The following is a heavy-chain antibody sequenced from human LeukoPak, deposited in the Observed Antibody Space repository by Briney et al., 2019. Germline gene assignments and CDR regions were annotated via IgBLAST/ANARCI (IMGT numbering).Heavy chain of an antibody. CDR3: ARVTYYYDSSGPANNWFDP. CDR1: GFTFSSYA. CDR2: ISSSSSYI. Sequence: GGSLRLSCAASGFTFSSYAMSWVRQAPGKGLEWVSSISSSSSYICYADSVKGRFTISRDNAKNSLYLQMNNLRAEDTAVYYCARVTYYYDSSGPANNWFDPWGQGTLVTVSS. V-gene: IGHV3-21*01. J-gene: IGHJ5*02. D-gene: IGHD3-22*01.